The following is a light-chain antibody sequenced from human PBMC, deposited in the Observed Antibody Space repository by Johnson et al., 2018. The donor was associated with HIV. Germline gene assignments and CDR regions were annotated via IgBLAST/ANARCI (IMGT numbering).Light chain of an antibody. Sequence: QSVLTQPPSVSAAPGQKVTISCSGSSSNIGNNYVSWYQQLPGTAPKLLISENYKRPSGIPDRFSGAKSGTSATLGITGLQTGDEADYYCGTWDSSMSAWVFGTGANVTVL. V-gene: IGLV1-51*02. CDR1: SSNIGNNY. CDR3: GTWDSSMSAWV. CDR2: ENY. J-gene: IGLJ1*01.